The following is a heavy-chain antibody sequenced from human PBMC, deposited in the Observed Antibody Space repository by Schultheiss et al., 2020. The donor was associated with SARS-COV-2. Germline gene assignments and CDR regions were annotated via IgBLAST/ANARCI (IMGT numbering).Heavy chain of an antibody. J-gene: IGHJ4*02. CDR3: ARGSGSIDY. Sequence: SETLSLTCTVSGGSVSSGNYYWSWIRQPPGKGLEWIGEINHSGSTNYNPSLKSRVTISVDTSKNQFSLKLSSVTAADTAVYYCARGSGSIDYWGQGTLVTVSS. V-gene: IGHV4-31*03. CDR2: INHSGST. CDR1: GGSVSSGNYY. D-gene: IGHD1-26*01.